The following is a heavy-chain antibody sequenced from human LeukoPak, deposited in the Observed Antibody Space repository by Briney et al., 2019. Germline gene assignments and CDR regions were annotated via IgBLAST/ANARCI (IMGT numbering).Heavy chain of an antibody. CDR3: ARHPDRLLNWFDP. CDR2: IYYSGST. V-gene: IGHV4-39*01. Sequence: PSETLSLTCTVSGGSISSSSYYWGWIRQPPGKGLEWIGSIYYSGSTYYNPSLKSRVTISVDTSKNQFSLKLSSVTAADTAVYYCARHPDRLLNWFDPWGQGTLVTVSS. J-gene: IGHJ5*02. D-gene: IGHD2/OR15-2a*01. CDR1: GGSISSSSYY.